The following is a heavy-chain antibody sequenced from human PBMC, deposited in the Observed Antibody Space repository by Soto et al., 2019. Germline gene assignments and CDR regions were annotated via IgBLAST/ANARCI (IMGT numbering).Heavy chain of an antibody. V-gene: IGHV1-69*01. D-gene: IGHD4-4*01. CDR3: ARVGYQSNSAPYYYYYGMDV. Sequence: QVQLVQSGAEVKKPGSSVKVSCKASGGTFSSYAISWVRQAPGQGLEWMGGIIPIFGTANYAQKFQGRVTITADESTSIAYMELSSLRSEDTAVYYCARVGYQSNSAPYYYYYGMDVWGQGTTVTVSS. CDR1: GGTFSSYA. CDR2: IIPIFGTA. J-gene: IGHJ6*02.